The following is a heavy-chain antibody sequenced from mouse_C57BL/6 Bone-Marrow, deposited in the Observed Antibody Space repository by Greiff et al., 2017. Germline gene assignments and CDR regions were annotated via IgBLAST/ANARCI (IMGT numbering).Heavy chain of an antibody. D-gene: IGHD1-1*01. J-gene: IGHJ2*01. CDR1: GYTFTSYW. Sequence: EVQLQQSGTVLARPGASVKMSCKTSGYTFTSYWMHWVKQRPGQGLEWIGAIYPGNSDTSYNQKFKGKAKLTAVTSASTAYMELSSLTDENSAVYYCTRAHDYGSSYLYFDYWGQGTTLTVSS. CDR3: TRAHDYGSSYLYFDY. V-gene: IGHV1-5*01. CDR2: IYPGNSDT.